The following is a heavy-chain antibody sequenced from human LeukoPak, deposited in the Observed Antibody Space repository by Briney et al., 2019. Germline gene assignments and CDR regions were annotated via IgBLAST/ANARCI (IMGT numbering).Heavy chain of an antibody. Sequence: SETLSLTCTVSGGSISSYYWSWIRQPPWKGLEWIGYIYYSGSTNYNPSLKSRVTISVDTSKNQFSLKLSSVTAADTAVYYRARVLGSGSYYLFYFDYWGQGTLVSVSS. CDR1: GGSISSYY. V-gene: IGHV4-59*01. CDR3: ARVLGSGSYYLFYFDY. D-gene: IGHD3-10*01. J-gene: IGHJ4*02. CDR2: IYYSGST.